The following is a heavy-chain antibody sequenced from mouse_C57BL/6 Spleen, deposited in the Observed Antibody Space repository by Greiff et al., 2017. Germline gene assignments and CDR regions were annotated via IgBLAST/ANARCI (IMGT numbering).Heavy chain of an antibody. D-gene: IGHD1-1*01. V-gene: IGHV1-47*01. CDR1: GYTFTTYP. CDR2: FHPYNDDT. CDR3: ARGYYGSRGWYFDV. J-gene: IGHJ1*03. Sequence: QVQLKQSGAELVKPGASVKMSCKASGYTFTTYPIEWMKQNHGKSLEWIGNFHPYNDDTKYNEKFKGKATLTVEKSSSTVYLELSRLTSDDSAVYYCARGYYGSRGWYFDVWGTGTTVTVSS.